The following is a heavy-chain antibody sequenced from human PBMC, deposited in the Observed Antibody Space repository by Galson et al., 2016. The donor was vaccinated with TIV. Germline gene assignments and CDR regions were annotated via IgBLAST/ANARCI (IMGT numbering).Heavy chain of an antibody. V-gene: IGHV6-1*01. CDR2: TYYTSKWNT. D-gene: IGHD1-7*01. J-gene: IGHJ6*02. Sequence: CAISGDSVSGNTAAWNWVRQSPSRGLEWLGRTYYTSKWNTDYAVSVKGRIIIRPDTSMNQVSLQLSSVIPDDTAVDYCSRGNWNYGMGGAMDVWGRGTTVTVSS. CDR1: GDSVSGNTAA. CDR3: SRGNWNYGMGGAMDV.